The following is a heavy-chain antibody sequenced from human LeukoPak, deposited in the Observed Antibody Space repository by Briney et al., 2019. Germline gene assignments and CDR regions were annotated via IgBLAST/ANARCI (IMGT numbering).Heavy chain of an antibody. CDR1: GFTFSRYW. Sequence: GGSLRLSCAASGFTFSRYWMHWVRQAPGKGLVWVSRINSDGSSTSYADSVKGRFIISRDNARNTLYLQMNSLTAEDTAVYYCAKEGHYGGNFPYFDYWGQGTLVTVSS. D-gene: IGHD4-23*01. CDR2: INSDGSST. J-gene: IGHJ4*02. V-gene: IGHV3-74*01. CDR3: AKEGHYGGNFPYFDY.